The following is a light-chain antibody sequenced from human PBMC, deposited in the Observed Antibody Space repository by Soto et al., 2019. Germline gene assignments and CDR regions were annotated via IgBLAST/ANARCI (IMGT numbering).Light chain of an antibody. Sequence: SALNQPASVSGSPGKSITISCTGTSGDIGSYNRVSWYQQHPGKAPKLIIYEVTDRPSGVSNRFSGSKSGNTASLTISGLQADDEAEYYCSSYTNINTRAGVFGTGTKVTVL. CDR2: EVT. CDR3: SSYTNINTRAGV. CDR1: SGDIGSYNR. J-gene: IGLJ1*01. V-gene: IGLV2-14*01.